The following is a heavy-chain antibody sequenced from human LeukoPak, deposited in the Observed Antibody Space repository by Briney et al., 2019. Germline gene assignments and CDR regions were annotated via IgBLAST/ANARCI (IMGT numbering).Heavy chain of an antibody. CDR2: IYTSGST. V-gene: IGHV4-61*02. CDR3: ARGGGATRIDY. CDR1: GDSIRSGTYY. J-gene: IGHJ4*02. Sequence: SETLSLTCSVSGDSIRSGTYYWSWIRQPAGKGLEWIGRIYTSGSTSYNPSLKSRVTISVDTSKNQFSLKLTSVAAADTAVYYCARGGGATRIDYWGQGTLVTVSS. D-gene: IGHD5-12*01.